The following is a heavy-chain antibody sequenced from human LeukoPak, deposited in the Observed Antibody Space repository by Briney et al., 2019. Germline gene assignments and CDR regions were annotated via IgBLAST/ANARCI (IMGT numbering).Heavy chain of an antibody. Sequence: GGSLRLSCAASEFTFSSYWMHWVRQAPGKGLVWVSRINSDGSSTSYADSVKGRFTISRDNAKNTLYLQMNSLRAEDTAVYYCASTKSLVDAFDIWGQGTMVTVSS. CDR1: EFTFSSYW. J-gene: IGHJ3*02. CDR3: ASTKSLVDAFDI. D-gene: IGHD6-19*01. CDR2: INSDGSST. V-gene: IGHV3-74*01.